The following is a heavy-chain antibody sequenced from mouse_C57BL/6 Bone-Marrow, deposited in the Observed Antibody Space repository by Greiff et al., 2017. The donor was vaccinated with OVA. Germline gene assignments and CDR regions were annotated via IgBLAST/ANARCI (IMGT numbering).Heavy chain of an antibody. D-gene: IGHD1-1*01. J-gene: IGHJ1*03. CDR3: ARTHYGSSFHWYFDV. CDR1: GYTFTSYT. CDR2: INPSSGYT. Sequence: QVQLQQSGAELARPGASVKMSCKASGYTFTSYTMHWVKQRPGQGLEWIGYINPSSGYTKYNQKFKDKATLTADKSSSTAYMQLSSLTSEDSAVYYCARTHYGSSFHWYFDVWGTGTTVTVSS. V-gene: IGHV1-4*01.